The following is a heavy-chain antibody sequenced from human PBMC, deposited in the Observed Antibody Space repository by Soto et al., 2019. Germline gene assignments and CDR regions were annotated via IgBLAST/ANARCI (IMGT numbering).Heavy chain of an antibody. CDR2: IYYSGST. V-gene: IGHV4-31*03. CDR3: ARDSGYGSGASANHYLDY. J-gene: IGHJ4*01. Sequence: PSETLSLTCTVSGGSISSGGYYWSWIRQHPGKGLEWIGYIYYSGSTYYNPSLKSRVTISVDTSKNQFSLKLSSVTAADTAVYYCARDSGYGSGASANHYLDYWGHGTLVTVSS. CDR1: GGSISSGGYY. D-gene: IGHD3-10*01.